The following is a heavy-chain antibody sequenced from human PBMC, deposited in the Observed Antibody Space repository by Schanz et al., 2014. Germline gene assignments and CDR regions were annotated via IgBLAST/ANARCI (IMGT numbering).Heavy chain of an antibody. CDR1: GGTFSSDT. D-gene: IGHD3-22*01. J-gene: IGHJ5*02. Sequence: QVQLVQSGAEVKKPGASVKVSCKASGGTFSSDTFSWVRQAPGQGLEWMGWISPYNGNTNYAQKLQGRVTMTADTSTSTAYMDLRSLRSDDTAVYYCAREVGLYDRGWFDPWGQGTLVTVSS. CDR2: ISPYNGNT. CDR3: AREVGLYDRGWFDP. V-gene: IGHV1-18*01.